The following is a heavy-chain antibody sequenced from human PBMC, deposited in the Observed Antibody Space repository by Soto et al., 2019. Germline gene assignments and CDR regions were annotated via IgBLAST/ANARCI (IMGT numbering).Heavy chain of an antibody. CDR1: GGSISSGGYP. CDR3: ARALRDSPGWFDP. V-gene: IGHV4-30-2*01. CDR2: IYHSGST. J-gene: IGHJ5*02. Sequence: LSLTCAVSGGSISSGGYPWSWIRQPPGKGLEWIGYIYHSGSTYYNPSLKSRVTISVDRSKNQFSLKLSSVTAADTAVYYCARALRDSPGWFDPWGQGTLVTVPS. D-gene: IGHD2-21*01.